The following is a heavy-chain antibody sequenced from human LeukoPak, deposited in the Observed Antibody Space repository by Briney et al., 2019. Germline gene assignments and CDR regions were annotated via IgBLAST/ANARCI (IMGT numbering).Heavy chain of an antibody. CDR3: ARVGGVWFGVHWFDP. Sequence: PSETLSLTCTVSGGSISSYYWSWIRQPPGKGLEWIGYIYYSGSTNYNPSLKSRVTISVDTSKNQFSLKLSSVTAADTAVYYCARVGGVWFGVHWFDPWGQGTLVTVSS. D-gene: IGHD3-10*01. J-gene: IGHJ5*02. CDR2: IYYSGST. CDR1: GGSISSYY. V-gene: IGHV4-59*01.